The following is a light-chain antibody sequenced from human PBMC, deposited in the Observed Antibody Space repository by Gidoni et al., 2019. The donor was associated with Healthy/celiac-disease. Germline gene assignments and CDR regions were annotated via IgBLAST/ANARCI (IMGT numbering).Light chain of an antibody. V-gene: IGKV3-20*01. CDR2: GAS. CDR3: QQYGSSPPYT. CDR1: QSVSSSY. Sequence: EIGLTQSPGTLSLSPGERATLSCRASQSVSSSYLAWYQQKPGQAPRLLIYGASSRATGIPARFSGSGSGTDFTLTISSLEPEDFAVYYCQQYGSSPPYTFGQGTKLEIK. J-gene: IGKJ2*01.